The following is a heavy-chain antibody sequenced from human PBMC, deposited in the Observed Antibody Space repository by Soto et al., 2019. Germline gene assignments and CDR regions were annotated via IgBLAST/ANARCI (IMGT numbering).Heavy chain of an antibody. CDR1: GGSISSYY. J-gene: IGHJ4*02. CDR2: IYFRGST. V-gene: IGHV4-59*12. Sequence: SETLSLTCTVSGGSISSYYWSWIRQPPGKGLEWIGYIYFRGSTNYNPSLKSRVTISVDTSKNQFSLKLSSVTAADTAVYYCARASTTVTTLDYWGQGTLVTVSS. CDR3: ARASTTVTTLDY. D-gene: IGHD4-17*01.